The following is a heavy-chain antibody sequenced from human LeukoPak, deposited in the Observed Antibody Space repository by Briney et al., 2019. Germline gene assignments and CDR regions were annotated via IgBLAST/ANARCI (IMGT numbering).Heavy chain of an antibody. CDR3: VSVLGGQGGH. V-gene: IGHV3-74*01. Sequence: PGGSLRLSCAASGFTFSTYWMNWVRQAPGKGLVWVSHINNVGRSTNYADSVKGRFTISRDNAKNTLFLQMNSLRADDTAVYYCVSVLGGQGGHWGQGTLVTVSS. CDR1: GFTFSTYW. CDR2: INNVGRST. D-gene: IGHD1-26*01. J-gene: IGHJ4*02.